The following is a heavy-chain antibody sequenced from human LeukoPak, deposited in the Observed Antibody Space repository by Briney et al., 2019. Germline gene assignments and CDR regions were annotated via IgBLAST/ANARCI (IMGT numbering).Heavy chain of an antibody. Sequence: GGSLRLSCAASGFTFSSYGMSWVRQAPGKGLEWVSAISGSGGSTYYADSVKGRFTISRDNAKNSLYLQMNSLRAEDTAVYYCARAGFTFSDYFGSFFDYWGQGTLVTVSS. J-gene: IGHJ4*02. CDR3: ARAGFTFSDYFGSFFDY. D-gene: IGHD3-10*01. CDR2: ISGSGGST. CDR1: GFTFSSYG. V-gene: IGHV3-23*01.